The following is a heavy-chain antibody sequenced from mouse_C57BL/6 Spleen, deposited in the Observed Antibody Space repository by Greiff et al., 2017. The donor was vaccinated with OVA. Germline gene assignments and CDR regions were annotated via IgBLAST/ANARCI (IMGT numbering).Heavy chain of an antibody. CDR3: ARGVYDYEGYFDY. Sequence: VQLQQSGSELRRPGSSVKLSCKDFDSEVFPIAYMSWVRQKPGHGFEWIGGILPSIGRTIYGEKFEDKATLDADTLSNTAYLELNSLTSEDSAIYYCARGVYDYEGYFDYWGQGTTLTVSS. D-gene: IGHD2-4*01. V-gene: IGHV15-2*01. J-gene: IGHJ2*01. CDR1: DSEVFPIAY. CDR2: ILPSIGRT.